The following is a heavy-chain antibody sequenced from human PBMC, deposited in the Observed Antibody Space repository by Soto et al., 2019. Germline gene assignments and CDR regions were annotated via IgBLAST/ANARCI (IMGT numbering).Heavy chain of an antibody. CDR1: GGSISSGAYY. V-gene: IGHV4-31*03. Sequence: SETLSLTCTVPGGSISSGAYYWSWIRQHPGKGLEWIGYTYYSGTTYYNPSLKSRVTISVDTSKNQFSLKLSSVTAADTAVYYCARDHPFVDYDYYFDYWGQGTLVTVSS. J-gene: IGHJ4*02. D-gene: IGHD4-17*01. CDR2: TYYSGTT. CDR3: ARDHPFVDYDYYFDY.